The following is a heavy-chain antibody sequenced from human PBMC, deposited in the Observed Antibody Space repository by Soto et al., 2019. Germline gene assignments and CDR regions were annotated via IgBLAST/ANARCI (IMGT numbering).Heavy chain of an antibody. J-gene: IGHJ3*02. CDR3: ARSTRTNGAFDI. Sequence: SGPTLVKPTQTLTLTCTFSGFSLSTSGMCVSWIRQPPGKALEWLARIDWDDDKYYSTSLKTRLTISKDTSKNQVVLTMPNMDPVDTATYSCARSTRTNGAFDIWGQGTMVTVSS. V-gene: IGHV2-70*11. D-gene: IGHD2-15*01. CDR2: IDWDDDK. CDR1: GFSLSTSGMC.